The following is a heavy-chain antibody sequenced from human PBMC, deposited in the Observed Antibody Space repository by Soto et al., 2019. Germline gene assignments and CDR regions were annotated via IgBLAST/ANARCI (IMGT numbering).Heavy chain of an antibody. D-gene: IGHD2-15*01. J-gene: IGHJ4*02. CDR2: ISGSGGST. CDR1: GFTFSSYA. V-gene: IGHV3-23*01. CDR3: ANSEEGYCSGGSCTAAY. Sequence: GGSLRLSCAASGFTFSSYAMSWVLQAPGKGLEWVSAISGSGGSTYYADSVKGRFTISRDNSKNTLYLQMNSLRAEDTAVYYCANSEEGYCSGGSCTAAYWGQGTLVTVSS.